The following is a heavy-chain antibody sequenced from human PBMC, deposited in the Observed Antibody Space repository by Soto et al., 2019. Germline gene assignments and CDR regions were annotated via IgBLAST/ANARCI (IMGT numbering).Heavy chain of an antibody. D-gene: IGHD5-18*01. V-gene: IGHV3-30-3*01. J-gene: IGHJ4*02. CDR2: ISSDGSNR. CDR1: GFTFSDYA. CDR3: AHLAGLSHTDDF. Sequence: GGSLRLSCAASGFTFSDYALHWVRQAPGKGLGWVTVISSDGSNRYYADSVKGRFTISRDNSKNTLYLQMSSLRVEDTAIYICAHLAGLSHTDDFWGQGTPVTVSS.